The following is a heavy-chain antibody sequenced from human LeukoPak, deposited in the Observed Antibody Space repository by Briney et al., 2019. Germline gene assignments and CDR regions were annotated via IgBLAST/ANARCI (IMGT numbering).Heavy chain of an antibody. Sequence: SETLSLTRTVSGGSISSYYWSWIRQPPGKGLEWIGYIYYSGSTNYNPSLKSRVTISVDTSKNQFSLKLSSVTAADTAVYYCASSSNDYYYYGMDVWGQGTTVTVSS. CDR3: ASSSNDYYYYGMDV. J-gene: IGHJ6*02. V-gene: IGHV4-59*01. CDR1: GGSISSYY. CDR2: IYYSGST.